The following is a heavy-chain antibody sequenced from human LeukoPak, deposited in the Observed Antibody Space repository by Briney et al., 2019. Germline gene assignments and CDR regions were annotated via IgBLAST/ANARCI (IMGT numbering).Heavy chain of an antibody. CDR1: GGPISSSSYY. Sequence: SETLSLTCTVSGGPISSSSYYWGWIRQPPGKGLEWIGSIYYSGSTYYNPSLKSRVTISVDTSKNQFSLKLSSVIAADTAVYYCVRDRRPDARGIADAWGQGTLVTVSS. V-gene: IGHV4-39*07. J-gene: IGHJ5*02. CDR2: IYYSGST. CDR3: VRDRRPDARGIADA. D-gene: IGHD6-13*01.